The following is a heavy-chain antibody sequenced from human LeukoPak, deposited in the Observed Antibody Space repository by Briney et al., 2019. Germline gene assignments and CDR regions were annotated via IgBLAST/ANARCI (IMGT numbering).Heavy chain of an antibody. CDR1: GGSISSGSYY. CDR3: ARSYGSGSYYWSDP. V-gene: IGHV4-61*02. Sequence: SQTLSLTCTVSGGSISSGSYYWSWIRQPAGKGLEWIGRIYTSGSTNYNPSLKSRVTISVDTSKNQFSLKLSSVTAADTAVYYCARSYGSGSYYWSDPWGQGTLVTVSS. CDR2: IYTSGST. J-gene: IGHJ5*02. D-gene: IGHD3-10*01.